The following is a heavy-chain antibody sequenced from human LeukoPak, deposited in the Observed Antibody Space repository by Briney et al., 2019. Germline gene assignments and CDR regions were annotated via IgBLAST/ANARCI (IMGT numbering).Heavy chain of an antibody. V-gene: IGHV5-51*01. CDR3: ARQHDILTGRNHIDY. CDR1: GYSFTSYW. Sequence: GESLKISCQGSGYSFTSYWIGWVRQMPGKGLEWMGIIYPGDSDTRYSPSFQGQVTISADKSISTAYLQWSSLKASDTAMYYCARQHDILTGRNHIDYWGQGTLVTVSS. J-gene: IGHJ4*02. CDR2: IYPGDSDT. D-gene: IGHD3-9*01.